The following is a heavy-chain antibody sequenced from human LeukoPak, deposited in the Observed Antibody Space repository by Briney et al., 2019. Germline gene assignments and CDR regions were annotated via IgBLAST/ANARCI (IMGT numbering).Heavy chain of an antibody. CDR2: INPNSGGT. CDR1: GYTFTGYY. Sequence: GASVKGSCKASGYTFTGYYMHWVRQAPGQGREWMGWINPNSGGTNYAQKFQGRVTMTRDTSISTAYMELSRLRSDDTAVYYCAKAPWYEIPAAINWYFDLWGRGTLVTVSS. J-gene: IGHJ2*01. D-gene: IGHD2-2*02. CDR3: AKAPWYEIPAAINWYFDL. V-gene: IGHV1-2*02.